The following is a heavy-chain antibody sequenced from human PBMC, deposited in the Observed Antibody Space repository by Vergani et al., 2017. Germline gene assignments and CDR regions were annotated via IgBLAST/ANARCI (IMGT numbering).Heavy chain of an antibody. CDR3: ARDSPLVVPAAIFYYYYGMDV. J-gene: IGHJ6*02. D-gene: IGHD2-2*01. Sequence: EVELVESGGGLVQPGGSLRLSCAASGFTFNEYWMHWARQVPGKGLVWVSGMNGDGDTISYADSVKGRFTISRDNAKNTLFLQMNSLRAEDTAVYYCARDSPLVVPAAIFYYYYGMDVWGQGTTVTVSS. CDR1: GFTFNEYW. V-gene: IGHV3-74*01. CDR2: MNGDGDTI.